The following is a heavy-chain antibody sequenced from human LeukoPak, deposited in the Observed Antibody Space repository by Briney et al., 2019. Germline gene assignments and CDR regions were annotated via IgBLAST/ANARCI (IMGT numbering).Heavy chain of an antibody. V-gene: IGHV4-4*07. CDR2: IYTSGST. J-gene: IGHJ4*02. CDR1: GGSISSYY. Sequence: SETLSLTCTVSGGSISSYYWSWIRHPAGKGLEWIGRIYTSGSTNYNPSLKSRVTMSVDTSKNQFSLKLSSVTAADTAVYYCARDCSSTSCYRYYFDYWGQGTLVTVSS. CDR3: ARDCSSTSCYRYYFDY. D-gene: IGHD2-2*01.